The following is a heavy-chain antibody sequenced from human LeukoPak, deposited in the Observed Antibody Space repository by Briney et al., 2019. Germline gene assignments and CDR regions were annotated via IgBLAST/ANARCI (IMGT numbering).Heavy chain of an antibody. CDR1: GGSFSGYY. CDR2: INHSGST. Sequence: SETLSLTCAVYGGSFSGYYWSWNRQPPGKGLEWIGEINHSGSTNYNPSLKSRVTISVDTSKNQFSLKLSSVTAADTAVYYCARGPRGALVRWGQGTLVTVSS. CDR3: ARGPRGALVR. D-gene: IGHD3-10*01. J-gene: IGHJ4*02. V-gene: IGHV4-34*01.